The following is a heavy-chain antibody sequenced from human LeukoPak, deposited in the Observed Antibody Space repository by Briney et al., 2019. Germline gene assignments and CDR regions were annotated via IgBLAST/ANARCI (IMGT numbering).Heavy chain of an antibody. CDR2: IYYSGNT. V-gene: IGHV4-59*08. CDR3: ARHSSDAYTLDY. J-gene: IGHJ4*02. Sequence: SETLSLTCAVYGGSFSGYYWSWIRQPPGKGLEWIGYIYYSGNTNYNPSLKSRVTISVDTSKNQFTLKLTSVTAADTAVYYCARHSSDAYTLDYWGQGTLVTVSS. CDR1: GGSFSGYY. D-gene: IGHD5-24*01.